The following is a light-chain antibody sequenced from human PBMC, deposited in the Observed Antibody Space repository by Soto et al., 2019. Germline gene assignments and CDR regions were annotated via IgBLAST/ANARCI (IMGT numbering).Light chain of an antibody. J-gene: IGKJ2*01. CDR2: GAS. V-gene: IGKV1-39*01. CDR1: QRISSY. Sequence: DIQMTQSPSSLSASVGDRVTITCRASQRISSYLNWYQQKPGKAPKLLIYGASSLQSGVPSRFSGSGSGTDFTLTISSLQPEDFATYYCQQSYSTPPYTFGQGTKLEIK. CDR3: QQSYSTPPYT.